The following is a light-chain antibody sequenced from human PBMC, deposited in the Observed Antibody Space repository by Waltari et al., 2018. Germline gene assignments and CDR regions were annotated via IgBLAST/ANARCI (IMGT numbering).Light chain of an antibody. J-gene: IGLJ2*01. CDR2: EVS. CDR1: RSDSGHSNA. V-gene: IGLV2-11*01. CDR3: SSYAGSNTWV. Sequence: QAAPTQPPSVPGSPGQSVTLTCTGTRSDSGHSNAVSWYQQHPGKAPKLMIYEVSKRPSGVSDRFSGSKSGNTASLTISGLQAEDEADYYCSSYAGSNTWVFGGGTRLTVL.